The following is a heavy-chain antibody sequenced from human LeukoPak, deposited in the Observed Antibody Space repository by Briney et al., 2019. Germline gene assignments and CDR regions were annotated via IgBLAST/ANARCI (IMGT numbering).Heavy chain of an antibody. CDR2: ISAYNGNT. Sequence: ASVKVSCKAFGYTFTSYGISWVRQAPGQGLEWMGTISAYNGNTKYAQKLQGRVTMTTDTSTSTAYMELRSLRSDDTAVYYCARRGTYSSSPTSFDYWGQGTLVTVSS. CDR3: ARRGTYSSSPTSFDY. CDR1: GYTFTSYG. J-gene: IGHJ4*02. V-gene: IGHV1-18*01. D-gene: IGHD6-6*01.